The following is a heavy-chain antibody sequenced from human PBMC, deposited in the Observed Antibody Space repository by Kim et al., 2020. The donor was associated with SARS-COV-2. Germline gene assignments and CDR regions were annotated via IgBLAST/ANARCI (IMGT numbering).Heavy chain of an antibody. D-gene: IGHD3-3*01. J-gene: IGHJ6*02. CDR3: ARSRLRFLEWLLVRYYYGMEV. CDR1: GYTFTSYD. Sequence: ASVKVSCKASGYTFTSYDINWVRQATGQGLEWMGWMNPNSGNTGYAQKFQGRVTMTRNTSISTAYMELSSLRSEDTAVYYCARSRLRFLEWLLVRYYYGMEVWGQGTTVTVSS. V-gene: IGHV1-8*01. CDR2: MNPNSGNT.